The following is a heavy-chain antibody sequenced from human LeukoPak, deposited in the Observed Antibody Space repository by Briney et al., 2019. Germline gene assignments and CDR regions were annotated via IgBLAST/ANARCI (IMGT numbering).Heavy chain of an antibody. D-gene: IGHD2-15*01. V-gene: IGHV4-61*02. CDR1: GGSISSGDYY. CDR2: IYTSGST. J-gene: IGHJ6*03. Sequence: SETLSLTCTVSGGSISSGDYYWSWIRQPAGKGLEWIGRIYTSGSTNYNPSHKSRVTISVDTSKNQFSLKLSSVTAADTAVYYCARSIASSFYYMDVWGRGTTVTVSS. CDR3: ARSIASSFYYMDV.